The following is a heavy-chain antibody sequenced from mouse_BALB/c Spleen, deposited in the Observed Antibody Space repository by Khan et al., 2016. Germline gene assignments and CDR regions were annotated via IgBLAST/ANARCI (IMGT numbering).Heavy chain of an antibody. D-gene: IGHD1-1*01. Sequence: EVELVESGGGLVRPGGSLTLSCTASGFIFSHYGMSWVRQTPDKRLEWVASINSNGGNTYYPDSVKGRFTISRDNAKNTLYPQMSSLKSEDTAMYYCAREGIYSGYTMDYWGQGTSVTVPS. CDR2: INSNGGNT. J-gene: IGHJ4*01. CDR3: AREGIYSGYTMDY. V-gene: IGHV5-6-3*01. CDR1: GFIFSHYG.